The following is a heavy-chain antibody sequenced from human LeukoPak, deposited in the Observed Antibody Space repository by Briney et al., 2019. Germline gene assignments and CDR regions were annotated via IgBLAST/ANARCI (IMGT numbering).Heavy chain of an antibody. CDR2: ISGSGGST. J-gene: IGHJ6*02. V-gene: IGHV3-23*01. CDR3: AKAPGLNDYGMDV. D-gene: IGHD1-1*01. Sequence: QTGGSLRLSCAASGFTFSSYAMSWVRQAPGKGLEWVSAISGSGGSTYYADSVKGRFTISRDNSKNTLYLQMNSLRAEDTAVYYCAKAPGLNDYGMDVWGQGTTVTVSS. CDR1: GFTFSSYA.